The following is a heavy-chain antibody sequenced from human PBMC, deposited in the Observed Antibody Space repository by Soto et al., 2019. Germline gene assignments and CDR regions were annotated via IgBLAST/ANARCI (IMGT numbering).Heavy chain of an antibody. CDR2: INHLETT. V-gene: IGHV4-30-2*01. CDR3: ARGGGSDSFDY. CDR1: GASITYGGYS. J-gene: IGHJ4*02. D-gene: IGHD1-26*01. Sequence: SETLSLTCTVSGASITYGGYSWSWIRQTPGKGLEWIGYINHLETTFYNPSFESRLTLSIDRAKNQFSLNLNSMSAADRAVYFCARGGGSDSFDYWGQGILVTVS.